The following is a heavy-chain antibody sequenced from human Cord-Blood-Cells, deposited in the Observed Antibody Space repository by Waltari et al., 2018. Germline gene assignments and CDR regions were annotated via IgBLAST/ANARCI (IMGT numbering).Heavy chain of an antibody. Sequence: QVQLQQWGAGLLKPSETLSLTCAVYGGSFSGYYWSWIREPPGKGLEWIGEIKHSGSTNYNPSLKSRVTISVDTSKNQFSLKRSSVTAADTAVYYCARGDCSSTSCYIGGYYFDYWGQGTLVTVSS. D-gene: IGHD2-2*02. CDR1: GGSFSGYY. V-gene: IGHV4-34*01. J-gene: IGHJ4*02. CDR3: ARGDCSSTSCYIGGYYFDY. CDR2: IKHSGST.